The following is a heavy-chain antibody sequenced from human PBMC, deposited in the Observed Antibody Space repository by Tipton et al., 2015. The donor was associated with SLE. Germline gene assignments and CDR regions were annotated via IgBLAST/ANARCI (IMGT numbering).Heavy chain of an antibody. J-gene: IGHJ3*02. CDR1: GGSISSHH. CDR2: TYHSGST. V-gene: IGHV4-59*11. Sequence: TLSLTCTVSGGSISSHHWSWIRQHPGKGLEWIGDTYHSGSTHNNPSLKSRVTISVDTSKNQFSLKLSSVTAADTAVYYCARGGSKHYDFWGRQMGPHAFDIWGQETKVTVSS. CDR3: ARGGSKHYDFWGRQMGPHAFDI. D-gene: IGHD3-3*01.